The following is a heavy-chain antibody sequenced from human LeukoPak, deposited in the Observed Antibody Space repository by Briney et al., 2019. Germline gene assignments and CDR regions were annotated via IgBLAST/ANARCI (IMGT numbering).Heavy chain of an antibody. CDR2: IYTSGST. Sequence: SQTLSLTCTVSGGSISSGSYYWSWIWQPAGKGLEWIGRIYTSGSTNYNPSLKSRVTISVDTSKNQFSLKLSSVTAADTAVYYCARVPYSSSSGRYYYYMDVWGKGTTVTVSS. CDR1: GGSISSGSYY. CDR3: ARVPYSSSSGRYYYYMDV. D-gene: IGHD6-6*01. J-gene: IGHJ6*03. V-gene: IGHV4-61*02.